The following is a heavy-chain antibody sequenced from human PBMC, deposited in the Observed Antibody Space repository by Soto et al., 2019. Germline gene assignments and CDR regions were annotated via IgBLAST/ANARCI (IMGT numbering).Heavy chain of an antibody. CDR3: ARDLGYCSGGSCYPYFDY. V-gene: IGHV1-2*04. Sequence: QVQLVQSGAEVKKPGASVKVSCKASGYTFTGYYMHWVRQAPGQGLEWMGWINPNSGGTNYAQKFQGWVTMTRETSISIAYMELRRLRSDDTAVYYCARDLGYCSGGSCYPYFDYWGQGTLVTVSS. J-gene: IGHJ4*02. CDR1: GYTFTGYY. D-gene: IGHD2-15*01. CDR2: INPNSGGT.